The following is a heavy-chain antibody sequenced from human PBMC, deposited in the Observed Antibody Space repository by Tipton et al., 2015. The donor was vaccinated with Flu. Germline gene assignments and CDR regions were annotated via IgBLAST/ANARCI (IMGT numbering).Heavy chain of an antibody. D-gene: IGHD3-22*01. CDR2: IFYSGSL. CDR3: ARGDSNGSADR. CDR1: GEALSSSGYY. Sequence: GEALSSSGYYWSWIRRPPGKGLEWIGYIFYSGSLYYNPSLESRVRISIDTTQNEVSLKLTSVTVADTAVYYCARGDSNGSADRWGQGTRVTVSS. J-gene: IGHJ4*01. V-gene: IGHV4-31*02.